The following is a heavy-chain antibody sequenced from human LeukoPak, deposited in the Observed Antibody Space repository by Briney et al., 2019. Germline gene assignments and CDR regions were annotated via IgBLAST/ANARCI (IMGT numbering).Heavy chain of an antibody. CDR1: GGTFSSYA. V-gene: IGHV1-2*02. CDR3: ARDETDNYYYYMDV. Sequence: ASVKVSCKASGGTFSSYAISWVRQAPGQGLEWMGWINPNSGGTNYAQKFQGRVTMTRDTSISTAYMELSRLRSDDTAVYYCARDETDNYYYYMDVWGKGTTVTVSS. J-gene: IGHJ6*03. CDR2: INPNSGGT.